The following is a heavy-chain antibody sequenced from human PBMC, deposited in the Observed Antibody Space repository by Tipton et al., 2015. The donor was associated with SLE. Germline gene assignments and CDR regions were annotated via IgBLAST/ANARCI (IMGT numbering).Heavy chain of an antibody. Sequence: TLSLTCTVSGGSISITNYYWGWFRQPPGKGLEWIGRIYYIGTTYYNPSLKSRVTISVDTSKNQFSLKLGSVTAADTAVYYCARGEREVDYWGQGTLVTVSS. CDR1: GGSISITNYY. V-gene: IGHV4-39*01. D-gene: IGHD3-16*01. J-gene: IGHJ4*02. CDR3: ARGEREVDY. CDR2: IYYIGTT.